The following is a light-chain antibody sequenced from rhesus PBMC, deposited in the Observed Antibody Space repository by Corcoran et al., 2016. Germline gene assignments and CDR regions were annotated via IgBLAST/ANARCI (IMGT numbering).Light chain of an antibody. CDR1: QGISSY. CDR2: AAS. J-gene: IGKJ2*01. Sequence: DIQMTQSPSSLSVSVGDRVTITCRASQGISSYLAWYQQKPGKPPNLLISAASTLQSGVPSSFSGSGFGTDFTLTISSLHPEDFATYHCQQHQSFPPSFGQGTKVEIK. CDR3: QQHQSFPPS. V-gene: IGKV1-25*02.